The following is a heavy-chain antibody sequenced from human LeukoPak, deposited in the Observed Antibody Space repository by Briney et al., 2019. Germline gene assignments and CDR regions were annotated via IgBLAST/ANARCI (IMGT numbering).Heavy chain of an antibody. J-gene: IGHJ6*02. CDR1: GFTFSRYW. CDR3: ATGQGHGMDV. CDR2: INSDGSST. V-gene: IGHV3-74*01. Sequence: GGSLRLSCAASGFTFSRYWMHWVRQAPGEGLVWVSRINSDGSSTIYADSVKGRFTISRDNAKNTLYLQMNSLRAEDTAVYYCATGQGHGMDVWGQGTTVTVSS. D-gene: IGHD1-14*01.